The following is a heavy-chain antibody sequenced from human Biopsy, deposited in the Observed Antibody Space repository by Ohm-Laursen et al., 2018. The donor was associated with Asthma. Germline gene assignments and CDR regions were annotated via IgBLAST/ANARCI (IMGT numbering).Heavy chain of an antibody. CDR1: GFKFDEYT. CDR3: AKVRSDWVITESFDY. Sequence: SPRLSCAASGFKFDEYTMHWVRQAPGKGLEWVSGISWNSATIGYADSVEGRFTISRDNAKNSVFLHMDSLRPEDTALYYCAKVRSDWVITESFDYWGQGVLVTVSS. V-gene: IGHV3-9*01. J-gene: IGHJ4*02. D-gene: IGHD3-22*01. CDR2: ISWNSATI.